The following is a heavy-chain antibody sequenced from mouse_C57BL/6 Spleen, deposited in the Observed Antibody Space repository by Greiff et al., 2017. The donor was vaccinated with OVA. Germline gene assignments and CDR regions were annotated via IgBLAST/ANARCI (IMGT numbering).Heavy chain of an antibody. CDR3: VREGYGYDGDWYFDV. V-gene: IGHV10-3*01. CDR1: GFTFNTYA. J-gene: IGHJ1*03. Sequence: DVMLVESGGGLVQPKGSLKLSCAASGFTFNTYAMHWVRQAPGKGLEWVARIRSKSSNYATYYADSVKDRFTISRDDSQSMLYLQMNNLKTEDTAMYYCVREGYGYDGDWYFDVWGTGTTVTVSS. CDR2: IRSKSSNYAT. D-gene: IGHD2-2*01.